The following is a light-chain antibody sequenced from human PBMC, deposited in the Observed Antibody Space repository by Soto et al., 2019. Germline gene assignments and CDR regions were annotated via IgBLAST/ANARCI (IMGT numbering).Light chain of an antibody. CDR3: DAWDDSLSGQV. CDR2: RNN. CDR1: ISNIGSNY. V-gene: IGLV1-47*01. J-gene: IGLJ1*01. Sequence: QSVLTQPPSASGTPGQRVTISCSGSISNIGSNYVYWYQQLPGTAPKLLIYRNNQRPSGFADRFSGSKSGASASLAISGLRSEGEADYYCDAWDDSLSGQVFGTRAQLTVL.